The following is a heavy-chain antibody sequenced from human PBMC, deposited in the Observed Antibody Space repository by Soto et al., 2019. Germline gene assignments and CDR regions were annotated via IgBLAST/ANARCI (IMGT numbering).Heavy chain of an antibody. CDR3: ASSVLVTSTMNYFDL. CDR1: QDIFTSNW. D-gene: IGHD2-8*02. Sequence: GESLKISCQGSQDIFTSNWIGWLRQMPGKGLEWMGIIYPADSDTKYSPSFQGQVTISADKSTKTAYLQWSSLKASDTAMYYCASSVLVTSTMNYFDLWGQGVLDTVSS. J-gene: IGHJ4*02. CDR2: IYPADSDT. V-gene: IGHV5-51*01.